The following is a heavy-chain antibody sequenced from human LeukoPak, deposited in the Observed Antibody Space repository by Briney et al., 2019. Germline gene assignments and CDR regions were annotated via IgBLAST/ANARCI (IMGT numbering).Heavy chain of an antibody. CDR3: ARSHDFWSGSDNWFDP. CDR1: GGSISSGFYY. J-gene: IGHJ5*02. Sequence: SQTLSLTCTVSGGSISSGFYYWSWIQQPAGEGLEWIGRIYTNGSTNYSPFLKSRVTISIDTSKNQFSLKLSSVTAADTAVYYCARSHDFWSGSDNWFDPCGQGTLVTVSS. CDR2: IYTNGST. D-gene: IGHD3-3*01. V-gene: IGHV4-61*02.